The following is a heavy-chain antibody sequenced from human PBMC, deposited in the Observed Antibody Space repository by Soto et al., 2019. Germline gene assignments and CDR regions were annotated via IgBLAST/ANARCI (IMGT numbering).Heavy chain of an antibody. CDR2: IWYDGSNK. CDR3: ARAHVVVPVGSGSYFDY. V-gene: IGHV3-33*01. J-gene: IGHJ4*02. CDR1: GFTFSSYG. Sequence: QVQLVESGGGVVQPGRSLRLSCAASGFTFSSYGMHWVRQAPGKGLEWVAVIWYDGSNKYYADSVKGRFTISRDNSKNTLYLQMNSLRAEDTAVYYCARAHVVVPVGSGSYFDYWGQGTLVTVSS. D-gene: IGHD2-2*01.